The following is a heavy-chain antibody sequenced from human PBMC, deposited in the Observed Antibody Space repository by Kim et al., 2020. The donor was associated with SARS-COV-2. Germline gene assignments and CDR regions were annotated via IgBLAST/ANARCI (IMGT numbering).Heavy chain of an antibody. CDR2: IDGSDGTT. Sequence: GGSLRLSCTTSGFTFTGYAMSWVRQAPGKGLEWVSSIDGSDGTTYYVDSEKGRFTISRDDSKSTLYLWMTSLRADDTAVYYCLKGGWGWIWDHWGQGAHVTVAS. CDR3: LKGGWGWIWDH. CDR1: GFTFTGYA. V-gene: IGHV3-23*01. J-gene: IGHJ4*02. D-gene: IGHD2-2*03.